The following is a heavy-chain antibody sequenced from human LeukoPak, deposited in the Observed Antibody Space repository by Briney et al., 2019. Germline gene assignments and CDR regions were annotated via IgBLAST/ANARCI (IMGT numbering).Heavy chain of an antibody. V-gene: IGHV3-23*01. CDR2: ISGSGGST. CDR1: GFTFSSYA. Sequence: GGSLRLSRAASGFTFSSYAMSWVRQAPGKGLEWVSAISGSGGSTYYADSVKGRFTISRDNSKNTLYLQMNSLRAEDTAVYYCAIPPGDYSSGWYPPPSYWGQGTLVTVSS. D-gene: IGHD6-13*01. J-gene: IGHJ4*02. CDR3: AIPPGDYSSGWYPPPSY.